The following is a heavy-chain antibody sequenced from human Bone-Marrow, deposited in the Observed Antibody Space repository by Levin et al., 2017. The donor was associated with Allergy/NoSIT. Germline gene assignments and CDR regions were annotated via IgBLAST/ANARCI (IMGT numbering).Heavy chain of an antibody. D-gene: IGHD2-15*01. CDR1: GLTFSRYG. CDR3: AKEGCDSGAGLYHFDS. V-gene: IGHV3-30*18. Sequence: GGSLRLSCVASGLTFSRYGMHWVRQAPGKGPEWVAVVSDRGGTVYYADSVKGRFTISRDNSKNTLWLQMNSLRPEDTAVYYCAKEGCDSGAGLYHFDSWGQGTLVTVSS. CDR2: VSDRGGTV. J-gene: IGHJ4*02.